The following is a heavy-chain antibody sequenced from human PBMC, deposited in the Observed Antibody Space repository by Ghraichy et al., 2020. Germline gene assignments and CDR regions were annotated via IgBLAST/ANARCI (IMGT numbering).Heavy chain of an antibody. D-gene: IGHD2-2*01. CDR2: INAGNGNT. Sequence: ASVKVSCKASGYTFTSYAMHWVRQAPGQRLEWMGWINAGNGNTKYSQKFQGRVTITRDTSASTAYMELSSLRSEDTAVYYCARARGYCSSTSCYLFDYWGQGTLVTVSS. CDR1: GYTFTSYA. CDR3: ARARGYCSSTSCYLFDY. J-gene: IGHJ4*02. V-gene: IGHV1-3*01.